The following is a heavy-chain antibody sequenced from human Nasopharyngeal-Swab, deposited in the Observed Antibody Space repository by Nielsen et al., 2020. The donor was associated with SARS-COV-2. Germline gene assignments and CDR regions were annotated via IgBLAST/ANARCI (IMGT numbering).Heavy chain of an antibody. D-gene: IGHD4-23*01. CDR2: IYPGDSDT. J-gene: IGHJ3*02. V-gene: IGHV5-51*01. CDR3: ASPPEYGGNSDAFDI. CDR1: GYSFTSYW. Sequence: GESLKISCKGSGYSFTSYWIGWVRQMPGKGLEWMGIIYPGDSDTRYSPSFQGQVTISADKSISTAYLQWSSLKASDTAMYYCASPPEYGGNSDAFDIWGQGTMVTVSS.